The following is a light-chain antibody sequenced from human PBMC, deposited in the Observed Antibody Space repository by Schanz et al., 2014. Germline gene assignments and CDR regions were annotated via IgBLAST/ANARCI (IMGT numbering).Light chain of an antibody. CDR1: ESVSSSS. J-gene: IGKJ5*01. CDR3: QQYGNSPLT. CDR2: GTS. V-gene: IGKV3-20*01. Sequence: EVVLTQSPGTLSLSPGERATLSCRASESVSSSSLAWYQQKPGQAPRLLIYGTSIRATGIPDRFSGSGSGTDFTLTISRLEPEDFAVYYCQQYGNSPLTFGQGTRLDIK.